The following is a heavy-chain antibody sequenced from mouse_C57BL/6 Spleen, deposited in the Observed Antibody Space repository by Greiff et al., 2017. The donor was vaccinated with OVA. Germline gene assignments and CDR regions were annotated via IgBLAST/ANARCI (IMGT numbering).Heavy chain of an antibody. V-gene: IGHV1-75*01. J-gene: IGHJ3*01. CDR3: ARSGTMAPWFAY. D-gene: IGHD1-1*02. CDR2: IFPGSGST. CDR1: GYTFTDYY. Sequence: VKLQESGPELVKPGASVKISCKASGYTFTDYYINWVKQRPGQGLEWIGWIFPGSGSTYYNEKFKGKATLTVDKSSSTAYMLLSSLTSEDSAVYFCARSGTMAPWFAYWGQGTLVTVSA.